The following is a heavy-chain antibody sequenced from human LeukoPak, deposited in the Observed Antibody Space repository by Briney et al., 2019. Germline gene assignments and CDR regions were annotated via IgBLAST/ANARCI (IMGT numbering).Heavy chain of an antibody. CDR3: ATGYCSSTSCPLIENWFDP. J-gene: IGHJ5*02. Sequence: PSETLSLTCAVSGYSISSGYYWGWIRQPPGKGLEWIGSIYHSGSTYYNPSLKSRVTISVDTSKNHFSLKLSSVTAADTAVYYCATGYCSSTSCPLIENWFDPWGQGTLITVSS. CDR1: GYSISSGYY. D-gene: IGHD2-2*01. CDR2: IYHSGST. V-gene: IGHV4-38-2*01.